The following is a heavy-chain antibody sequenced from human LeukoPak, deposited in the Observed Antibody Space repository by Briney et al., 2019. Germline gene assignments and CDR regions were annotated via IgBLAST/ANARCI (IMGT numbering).Heavy chain of an antibody. Sequence: PGGSLRLSCAASGFTFSSYAMSWVRQAPGKGLEWVSAISGSGGSTYYADSVKGRFTISRDNSKNTLCLQMNSLRAEDTAVYYCAKEITMIVVGNDAFDIWGQGTMVTVSS. CDR3: AKEITMIVVGNDAFDI. D-gene: IGHD3-22*01. V-gene: IGHV3-23*01. CDR2: ISGSGGST. CDR1: GFTFSSYA. J-gene: IGHJ3*02.